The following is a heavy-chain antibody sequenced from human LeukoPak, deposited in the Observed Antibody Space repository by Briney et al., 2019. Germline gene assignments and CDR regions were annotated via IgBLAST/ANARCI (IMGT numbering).Heavy chain of an antibody. CDR2: ISYDGSNK. V-gene: IGHV3-30-3*01. CDR3: ARDSGVFWSGYYDSLDAFDI. Sequence: GGSLRLSCAASGFTFSSYAMHWVRQAPGKGLEWVAVISYDGSNKYYADSVKGRFTISRDNSKNTLYLQMNSLRAEDTAVYYCARDSGVFWSGYYDSLDAFDIWGQGTMVTVSS. D-gene: IGHD3-3*01. CDR1: GFTFSSYA. J-gene: IGHJ3*02.